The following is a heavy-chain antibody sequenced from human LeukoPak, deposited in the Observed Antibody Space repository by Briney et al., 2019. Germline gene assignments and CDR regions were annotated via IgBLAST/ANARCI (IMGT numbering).Heavy chain of an antibody. Sequence: SETLSLACTDSGGSFTSSRYYWSWIRQPPGKGLEWIGYIFYSGSTNYNPSLKSRVTISVDTSKNQFSLKLRSVTAADTAVYYCAREGYSSNWYDCWVRGTLVTVSS. CDR2: IFYSGST. CDR1: GGSFTSSRYY. CDR3: AREGYSSNWYDC. V-gene: IGHV4-61*01. J-gene: IGHJ5*01. D-gene: IGHD6-13*01.